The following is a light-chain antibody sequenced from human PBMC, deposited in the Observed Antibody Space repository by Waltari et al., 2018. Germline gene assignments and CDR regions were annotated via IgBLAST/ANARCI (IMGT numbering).Light chain of an antibody. V-gene: IGLV3-10*01. CDR3: YSTDTTETHGI. CDR2: EDT. Sequence: YELTQPPSVSVSPGQTARITCSGDALPKKGANWYKQKSGQAPVLVIYEDTKRPSGIPEKFSGSSSGTMATLTISGAQVEDEADYYCYSTDTTETHGIFGGGTKLTVL. J-gene: IGLJ2*01. CDR1: ALPKKG.